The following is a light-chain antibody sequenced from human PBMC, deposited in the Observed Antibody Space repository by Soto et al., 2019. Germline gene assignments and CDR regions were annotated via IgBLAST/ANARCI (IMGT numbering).Light chain of an antibody. V-gene: IGKV3-20*01. J-gene: IGKJ3*01. CDR3: QHYGTSAL. CDR2: DTS. Sequence: EIVLTQSPGILSLSPGERATLSCRTSQSVSSSYLAWYQQKPGQAPRLLIYDTSDRATGIPDRFSASGSGTDFTLTISRLEPEDFAVYYCQHYGTSALFGPGTKVDIK. CDR1: QSVSSSY.